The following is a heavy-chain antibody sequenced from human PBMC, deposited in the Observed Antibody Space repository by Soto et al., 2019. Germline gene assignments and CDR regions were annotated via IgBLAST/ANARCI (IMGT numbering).Heavy chain of an antibody. D-gene: IGHD3-10*01. CDR1: GYTFTSYD. Sequence: AAVKVSCKASGYTFTSYDINWVRQATGQGLEWMGWMNPNSGNTGYAQKFQGRVTMTRNTSISTAYMELSSLRSEDTAVYYCAWASSGLVGDYYYYGMDVWGQGTPVTVSS. CDR3: AWASSGLVGDYYYYGMDV. V-gene: IGHV1-8*01. J-gene: IGHJ6*02. CDR2: MNPNSGNT.